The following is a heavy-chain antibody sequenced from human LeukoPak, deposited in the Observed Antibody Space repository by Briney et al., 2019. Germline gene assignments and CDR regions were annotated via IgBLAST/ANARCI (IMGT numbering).Heavy chain of an antibody. CDR3: ARQTPVDTAMVTNMDY. J-gene: IGHJ4*02. Sequence: GESLKISCKGSGYSFTSYWIGWVRQMPGKGLEWMGIIYPGDSDTRYSPSFQGQVTISADKSISTAYLQWSSLKASDTAMYYCARQTPVDTAMVTNMDYWGQGTLVTVSS. CDR1: GYSFTSYW. CDR2: IYPGDSDT. V-gene: IGHV5-51*01. D-gene: IGHD5-18*01.